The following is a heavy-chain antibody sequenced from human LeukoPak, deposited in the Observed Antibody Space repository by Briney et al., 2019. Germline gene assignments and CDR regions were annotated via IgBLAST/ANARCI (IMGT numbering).Heavy chain of an antibody. D-gene: IGHD6-19*01. V-gene: IGHV4-39*07. Sequence: PSETLSLTCTVSGGSINTSNYYWGWIRQPPGKGLEWTASIYYSGNTYYNPSLKSRVSISVATSKNQFSLKLNSLTAADTAVYYCAVAGTRWFDPWGQGTLVTVSS. CDR2: IYYSGNT. J-gene: IGHJ5*02. CDR3: AVAGTRWFDP. CDR1: GGSINTSNYY.